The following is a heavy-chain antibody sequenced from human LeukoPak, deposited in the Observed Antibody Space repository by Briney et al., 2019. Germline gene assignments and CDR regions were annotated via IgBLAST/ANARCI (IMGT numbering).Heavy chain of an antibody. CDR1: GFTFSSYG. Sequence: PGGSLRLSCAASGFTFSSYGMHWVRQAPGKGLEWVAFISDDGSNKYYGDSVKGRFSISRDNSKNRLYLQVDSLRPEDTAVYFCAKEDHIRYSYGTNVWGQGTTVTVSS. J-gene: IGHJ6*02. CDR2: ISDDGSNK. V-gene: IGHV3-30*02. CDR3: AKEDHIRYSYGTNV. D-gene: IGHD1-14*01.